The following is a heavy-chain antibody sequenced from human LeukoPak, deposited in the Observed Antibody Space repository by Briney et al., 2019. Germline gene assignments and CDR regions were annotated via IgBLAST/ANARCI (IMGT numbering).Heavy chain of an antibody. CDR1: GFTFSSYG. J-gene: IGHJ4*02. V-gene: IGHV3-21*01. CDR3: ARSQGGVAGSFDY. D-gene: IGHD6-19*01. Sequence: PGGSLRLSCAASGFTFSSYGMHWVRQAPGKGLEWVSSISSSSSYIYYADSVKGRFTISRDNAKNSLYLQMNSLRAEDTAVYYCARSQGGVAGSFDYWGQGTLVTVSS. CDR2: ISSSSSYI.